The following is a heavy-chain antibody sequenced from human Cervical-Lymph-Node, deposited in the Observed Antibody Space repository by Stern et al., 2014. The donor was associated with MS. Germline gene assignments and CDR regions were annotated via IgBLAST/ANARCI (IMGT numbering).Heavy chain of an antibody. CDR1: GFTFSDYY. CDR2: ISRSGRTI. D-gene: IGHD3-16*01. CDR3: ATLSYDAFDT. Sequence: VQLVESGGGLVKPGGSLRLSCATSGFTFSDYYMTWIRQAPGKGLEWLSYISRSGRTIYYAGSVRGRFTISRDDAKNSLYLQMNSLGAEDTAVYYCATLSYDAFDTWGQGTKVTVSS. V-gene: IGHV3-11*01. J-gene: IGHJ3*02.